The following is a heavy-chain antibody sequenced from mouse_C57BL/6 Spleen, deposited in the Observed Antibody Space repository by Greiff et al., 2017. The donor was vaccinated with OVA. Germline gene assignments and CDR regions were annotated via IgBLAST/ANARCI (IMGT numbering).Heavy chain of an antibody. Sequence: EVQLQQSGPELVKPGASVKIPCKASGYTFTDYNMDWVQQSHGKSLEWIGDINPNNGGTIYNQKFKGKATLTVDKSSSTAYLELRSLTSEDTAVSYCASDFYYDYDWYFDVWGTGTTVTVSS. CDR3: ASDFYYDYDWYFDV. CDR2: INPNNGGT. D-gene: IGHD2-4*01. CDR1: GYTFTDYN. J-gene: IGHJ1*03. V-gene: IGHV1-18*01.